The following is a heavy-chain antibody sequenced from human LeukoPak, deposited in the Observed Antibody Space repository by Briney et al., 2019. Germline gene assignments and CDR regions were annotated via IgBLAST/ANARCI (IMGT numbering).Heavy chain of an antibody. CDR1: GISLTTSW. CDR3: ARDRGLQGWHFDL. J-gene: IGHJ2*01. D-gene: IGHD4-11*01. CDR2: IEGDGTKI. V-gene: IGHV3-7*01. Sequence: GGSLGLSCAASGISLTTSWMSWVRQAPGKGPEWLTDIEGDGTKIYYVDSVKGRFTISRDNAKNSVYLQMNNLRVEDTVVYYCARDRGLQGWHFDLWGRGTLVIVSS.